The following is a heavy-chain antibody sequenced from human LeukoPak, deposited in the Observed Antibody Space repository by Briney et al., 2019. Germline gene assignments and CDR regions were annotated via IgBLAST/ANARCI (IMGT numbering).Heavy chain of an antibody. V-gene: IGHV4-61*01. CDR2: IFYSGST. CDR1: GGSISSSSYY. J-gene: IGHJ4*02. Sequence: PSETLSLTCTVSGGSISSSSYYWSWIRQSPGKGLEWIGCIFYSGSTNYNPSLKSRVTILVDTSTDRFSLKLSSVTAADTAVYYCARTWLAEYYFDHWGQGTLVTVSS. CDR3: ARTWLAEYYFDH. D-gene: IGHD6-19*01.